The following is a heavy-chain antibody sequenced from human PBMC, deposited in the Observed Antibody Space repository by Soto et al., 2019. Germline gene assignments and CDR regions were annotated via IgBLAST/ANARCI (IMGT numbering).Heavy chain of an antibody. CDR2: IYSGGDT. CDR3: TRDPWDY. Sequence: EVQLVESGGDLIQPGGSLRLSCAASGFTVSNIYMSWVRQAPGKGLEWVSVIYSGGDTLYADSVKGRFTISRDNSKNTLYLRMNSLRIEDTAVYYCTRDPWDYWGQGTLVTVSS. J-gene: IGHJ4*02. V-gene: IGHV3-53*01. CDR1: GFTVSNIY.